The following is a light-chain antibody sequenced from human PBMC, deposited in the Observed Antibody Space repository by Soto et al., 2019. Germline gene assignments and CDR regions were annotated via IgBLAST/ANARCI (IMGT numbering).Light chain of an antibody. CDR3: SSYTSSSTGV. Sequence: QSALTQPASVSGSPGQSITISCTGTSSDVCGYNYVSWYQQHPGKAPKLMIYEVSNRPSGVSNRFSGSKSGNTASLTISGLQAEDEADYYCSSYTSSSTGVFGGGTKLTVL. CDR2: EVS. J-gene: IGLJ2*01. V-gene: IGLV2-14*01. CDR1: SSDVCGYNY.